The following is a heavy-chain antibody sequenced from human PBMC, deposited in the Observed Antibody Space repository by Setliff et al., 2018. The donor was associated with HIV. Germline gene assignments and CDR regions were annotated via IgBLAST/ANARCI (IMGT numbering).Heavy chain of an antibody. V-gene: IGHV4-61*01. Sequence: SETLSLTCALSGYSISNGYYWSWIRQPPGKGLEWIGYIYYSGSTNYNPSLKSRVTISVDTSKNQFSLKLSSVTAADTAVYYCARDGPLEGSYRYYYYYMDVWGKGTTVTVSS. CDR3: ARDGPLEGSYRYYYYYMDV. CDR2: IYYSGST. CDR1: GYSISNGYY. D-gene: IGHD3-10*01. J-gene: IGHJ6*03.